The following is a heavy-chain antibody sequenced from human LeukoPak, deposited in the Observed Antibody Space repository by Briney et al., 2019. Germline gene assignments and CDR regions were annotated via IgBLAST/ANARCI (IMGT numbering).Heavy chain of an antibody. CDR1: GFTFSNYW. D-gene: IGHD6-6*01. J-gene: IGHJ4*02. Sequence: GGSLRLSCAASGFTFSNYWMSWVRLAPGKGLEWVANINQDGSEKIYVDSVKGRLTMSRDNAKNSLFLQMSSLRADDTAVYYCARVGYSSSSKDYWGQGTLVTVSS. CDR3: ARVGYSSSSKDY. V-gene: IGHV3-7*01. CDR2: INQDGSEK.